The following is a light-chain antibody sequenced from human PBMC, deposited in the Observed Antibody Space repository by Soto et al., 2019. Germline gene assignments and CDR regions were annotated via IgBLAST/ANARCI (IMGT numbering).Light chain of an antibody. CDR1: QSVSSN. Sequence: EILLTQSPGTLSLSPGERVTLSCRASQSVSSNLAWYQQTTGQAPRILTYGASTRDTGIPARFSGSGSGTEFTLTISRLQSEDFEVYYCQQYNNWPQTFGQGTKVDIK. CDR3: QQYNNWPQT. CDR2: GAS. J-gene: IGKJ1*01. V-gene: IGKV3-15*01.